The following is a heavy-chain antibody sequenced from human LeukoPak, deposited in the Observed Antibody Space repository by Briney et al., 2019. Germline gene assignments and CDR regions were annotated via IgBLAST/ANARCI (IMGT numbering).Heavy chain of an antibody. Sequence: GGSLRLSCAASGFSFSNNEVNWVRQPSGKGLEWVSYIRRSGTTRYYATSVKGQFNIPRDNTKIHRYLEMNSLRADDMSVYYCVRDYTYCTSTSCYAAWRQGTLVTVPS. CDR2: IRRSGTTR. V-gene: IGHV3-48*03. CDR1: GFSFSNNE. J-gene: IGHJ5*02. D-gene: IGHD2-2*01. CDR3: VRDYTYCTSTSCYAA.